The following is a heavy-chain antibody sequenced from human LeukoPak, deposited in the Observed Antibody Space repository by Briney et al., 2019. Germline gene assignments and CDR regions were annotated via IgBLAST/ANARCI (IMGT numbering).Heavy chain of an antibody. Sequence: GPLRLSCAASGFTFNEFGVHWVPQAPGQGLEWVALIWYVGSTKYYENSVQGRFTTSKDNYKKTVYLQMNSLRVEETAIYYCARDRPTGSYYSIDYWGQGTLATVSS. D-gene: IGHD1-26*01. J-gene: IGHJ4*02. V-gene: IGHV3-33*01. CDR3: ARDRPTGSYYSIDY. CDR2: IWYVGSTK. CDR1: GFTFNEFG.